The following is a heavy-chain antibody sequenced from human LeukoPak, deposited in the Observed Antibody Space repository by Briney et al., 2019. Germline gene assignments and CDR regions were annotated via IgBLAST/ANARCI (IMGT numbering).Heavy chain of an antibody. CDR2: INPNSGGT. Sequence: GASVKVSCKASGYTFTGYYMHWVRQAPGQGLEWMGWINPNSGGTNYAQKFQGRVTMTRDTSISTAYMELSRLRSDDTAVYYCARAQGLWFGELLLVGFDYWGQGTLVTVSS. V-gene: IGHV1-2*02. CDR1: GYTFTGYY. CDR3: ARAQGLWFGELLLVGFDY. D-gene: IGHD3-10*01. J-gene: IGHJ4*02.